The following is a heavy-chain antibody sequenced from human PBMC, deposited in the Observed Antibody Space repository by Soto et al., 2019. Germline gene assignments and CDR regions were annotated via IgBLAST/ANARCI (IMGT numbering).Heavy chain of an antibody. Sequence: GVSPRLSFAASGFTFSSYSMNWVRQAPGKGLEWVSSISSSSSYIYYADSVKGRFTISRDNAKNSLYLQMNSLRAEDTAVYYCARDQGLLTGTTEYWGQGTVVSVAS. CDR1: GFTFSSYS. J-gene: IGHJ4*02. CDR3: ARDQGLLTGTTEY. CDR2: ISSSSSYI. D-gene: IGHD4-17*01. V-gene: IGHV3-21*01.